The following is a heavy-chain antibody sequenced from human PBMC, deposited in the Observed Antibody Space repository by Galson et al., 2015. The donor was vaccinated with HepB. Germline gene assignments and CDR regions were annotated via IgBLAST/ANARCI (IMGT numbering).Heavy chain of an antibody. CDR1: GFTFSSYA. D-gene: IGHD1-26*01. J-gene: IGHJ4*02. CDR3: ASPSLVGATTLDY. V-gene: IGHV3-30-3*01. Sequence: SLRLSCAASGFTFSSYAMHWVRQAPGKGLEWVAVISYDGSNKYYADSVKGRFTISRDNSKNTLYLQMNSLRAEDTAVYYCASPSLVGATTLDYWGQGTLVTVSS. CDR2: ISYDGSNK.